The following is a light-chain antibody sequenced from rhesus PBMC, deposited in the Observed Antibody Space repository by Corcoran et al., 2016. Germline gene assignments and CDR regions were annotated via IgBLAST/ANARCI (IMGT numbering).Light chain of an antibody. V-gene: IGKV1-37*01. CDR3: QQYNSDPLT. CDR1: QDIRSY. Sequence: DIQMTQSPSSLSASVGDRVTITCRASQDIRSYLAWYQQKPGKAPKSLIYHASTLERGVPSRFSCSGSGTEFTLTISSLQSEDFAAYYCQQYNSDPLTFGGGTKVEIK. CDR2: HAS. J-gene: IGKJ4*01.